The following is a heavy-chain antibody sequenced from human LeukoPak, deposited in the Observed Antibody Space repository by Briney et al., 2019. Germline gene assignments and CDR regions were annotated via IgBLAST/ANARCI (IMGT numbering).Heavy chain of an antibody. D-gene: IGHD6-13*01. CDR1: GFTFSSYA. CDR2: IWYDGSNK. CDR3: ARAVTAAGRVLDY. J-gene: IGHJ4*02. Sequence: GRSLRLSCAASGFTFSSYAMHWVRQAPGKGLEWVAVIWYDGSNKYYADSVKGRFTISRDNSKNTLYLQMNSLRAEDTAVYYCARAVTAAGRVLDYWGQGTLVTVSS. V-gene: IGHV3-33*08.